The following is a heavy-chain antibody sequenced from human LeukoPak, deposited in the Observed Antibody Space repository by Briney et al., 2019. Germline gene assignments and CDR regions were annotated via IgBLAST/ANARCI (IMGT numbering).Heavy chain of an antibody. J-gene: IGHJ4*02. CDR3: ARRSSGYDPTIDY. CDR1: GYSFPSYW. V-gene: IGHV5-51*01. CDR2: IYPGDSDT. Sequence: GQPLKISCKGFGYSFPSYWIGWVGQMPGKGLEWRGIIYPGDSDTRYSPSFQGQVTISADKSISTAYLQWSSLKASDTAMYYCARRSSGYDPTIDYWGQGTLVTVSS. D-gene: IGHD5-12*01.